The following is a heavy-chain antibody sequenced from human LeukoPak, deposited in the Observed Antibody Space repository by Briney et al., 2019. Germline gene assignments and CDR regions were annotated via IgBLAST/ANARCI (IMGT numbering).Heavy chain of an antibody. D-gene: IGHD3-10*01. Sequence: AGGSLRLSCAASGFTFSDYYMSWIRQAPGKGLEWVSYISSSGSTIYYADSVKGRFTISRDNAKNSLSLQMHSLRAEDTAVYYCARGSYGSGSYYEGNWFDTWGQGTLVTVSS. J-gene: IGHJ5*02. V-gene: IGHV3-11*04. CDR3: ARGSYGSGSYYEGNWFDT. CDR2: ISSSGSTI. CDR1: GFTFSDYY.